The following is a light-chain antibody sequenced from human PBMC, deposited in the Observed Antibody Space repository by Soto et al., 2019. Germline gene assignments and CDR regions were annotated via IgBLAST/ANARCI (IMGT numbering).Light chain of an antibody. CDR1: QRVSSSY. V-gene: IGKV3-20*01. CDR2: GAS. CDR3: HQYYSSPLT. J-gene: IGKJ4*01. Sequence: DIVMTQSPGTLSLSPGERATLSCRAGQRVSSSYLAWYQQKPGQAPKLLIYGASSRPTGIPDRFSGSGSGTDFSLTISNLGPEDFAGYYCHQYYSSPLTFGGGTKVEIK.